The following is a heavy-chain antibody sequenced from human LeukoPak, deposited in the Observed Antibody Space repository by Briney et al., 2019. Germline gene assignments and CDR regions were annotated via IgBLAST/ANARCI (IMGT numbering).Heavy chain of an antibody. J-gene: IGHJ4*02. Sequence: PGGSLRLSCAASGFTFSSYSMNWVRQAPGKGLEWVSSISSSSSYIYYADSVKGRFTISRDNAKNSLYLQMNSLRAEDTAVYYCATNPEGYCSGGSCYSEPFDYWGQGTLVTVSS. CDR2: ISSSSSYI. CDR3: ATNPEGYCSGGSCYSEPFDY. CDR1: GFTFSSYS. V-gene: IGHV3-21*01. D-gene: IGHD2-15*01.